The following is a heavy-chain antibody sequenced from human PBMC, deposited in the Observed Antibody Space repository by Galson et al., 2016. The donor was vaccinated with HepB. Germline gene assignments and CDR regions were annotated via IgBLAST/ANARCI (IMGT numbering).Heavy chain of an antibody. Sequence: SVKVSCKASGGTFSNFAISWLRQAPGQGLEWMGGIIPLFGATNHAQKFQGRVTITADKSTTTVYMDLSRLRSEDTAVYYCARGGGTTMVRGVMPGWFDPWGQGTLVTVSS. CDR3: ARGGGTTMVRGVMPGWFDP. CDR1: GGTFSNFA. D-gene: IGHD3-10*01. CDR2: IIPLFGAT. V-gene: IGHV1-69*06. J-gene: IGHJ5*02.